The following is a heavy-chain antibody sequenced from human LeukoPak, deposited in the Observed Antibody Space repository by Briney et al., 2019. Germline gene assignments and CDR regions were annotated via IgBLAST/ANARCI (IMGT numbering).Heavy chain of an antibody. CDR3: AKSGHNSAWYEND. Sequence: PGGSLRLSCAASGFTISSNYMTWIRQAPGKGLEWISYISGDSTFTNYADSVKGRFTISRDNAKNSLYLQMNSLRAEDTAVYYCAKSGHNSAWYENDWGQGALVTVSS. CDR1: GFTISSNY. J-gene: IGHJ4*02. V-gene: IGHV3-11*03. CDR2: ISGDSTFT. D-gene: IGHD6-19*01.